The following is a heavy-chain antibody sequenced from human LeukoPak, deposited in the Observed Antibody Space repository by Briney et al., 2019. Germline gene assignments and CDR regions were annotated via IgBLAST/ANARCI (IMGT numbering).Heavy chain of an antibody. Sequence: SETLSLTCAVSGGSISSSNWWGWVRQPPGKGLEWIGEIYHSGSTNYNPSLKSRVTISVDKSKNKFSMKLSSVTAADTAVYYCARVGVTVTPRGFDYWGQGTLVTVSS. J-gene: IGHJ4*02. CDR3: ARVGVTVTPRGFDY. V-gene: IGHV4-4*02. CDR2: IYHSGST. CDR1: GGSISSSNW. D-gene: IGHD4-17*01.